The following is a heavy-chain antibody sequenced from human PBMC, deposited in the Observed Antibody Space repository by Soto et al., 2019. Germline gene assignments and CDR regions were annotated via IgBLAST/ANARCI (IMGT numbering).Heavy chain of an antibody. CDR3: AHTVARGAYWETFNY. Sequence: QITLKESGPTLVKPTQTLTLTCTVSGFSLMTDGVGVGWFRQPPGKALEWLALIYRDDDKRYRPSLNSRVTVPRDNNKNQVVLTMPSMDPVDTATYYCAHTVARGAYWETFNYWGQGTLVTVSS. CDR1: GFSLMTDGVG. CDR2: IYRDDDK. V-gene: IGHV2-5*02. J-gene: IGHJ4*02. D-gene: IGHD1-26*01.